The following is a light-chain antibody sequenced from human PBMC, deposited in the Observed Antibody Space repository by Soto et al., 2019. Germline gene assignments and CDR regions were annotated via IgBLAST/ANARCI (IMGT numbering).Light chain of an antibody. CDR1: SSDIGHYDY. J-gene: IGLJ1*01. CDR2: HVT. V-gene: IGLV2-14*03. Sequence: QSALTQPASVSGSPGQSITISCTGTSSDIGHYDYVSGYQQHPGKAPKLMIYHVTYRPSGVSNRYSGSKSGNSASLTISGLQADDEADYYCCSLTTSHTYVFGSGTKLTVL. CDR3: CSLTTSHTYV.